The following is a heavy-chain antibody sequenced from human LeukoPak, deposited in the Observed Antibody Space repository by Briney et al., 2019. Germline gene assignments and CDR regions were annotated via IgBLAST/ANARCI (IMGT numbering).Heavy chain of an antibody. V-gene: IGHV3-21*01. J-gene: IGHJ6*02. CDR1: GFTFSSYS. Sequence: GGSLRLSCAASGFTFSSYSMNWVRQAPGKGLEWVSSISSSSSYIYYADSVKGRFTISGDNAKNSLYLQVNSLRAEDTAVYYCARDRRGTIRYYYYYGMDVWGQGTTVTVSS. CDR3: ARDRRGTIRYYYYYGMDV. CDR2: ISSSSSYI. D-gene: IGHD2-21*01.